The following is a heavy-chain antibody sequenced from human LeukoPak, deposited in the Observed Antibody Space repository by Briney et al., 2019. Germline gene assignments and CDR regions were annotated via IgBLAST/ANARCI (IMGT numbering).Heavy chain of an antibody. D-gene: IGHD6-19*01. CDR3: ARDLPVAGNNHFDY. Sequence: SETLSLTCTVSGGSISSYYWSWIRQPPGKGLEWIGCIYYSGSTKYNPSLKTRVTISADTSKNQFSLKLSSVTAADTAVYYCARDLPVAGNNHFDYWGQGTLVTVSS. CDR2: IYYSGST. CDR1: GGSISSYY. J-gene: IGHJ4*02. V-gene: IGHV4-59*01.